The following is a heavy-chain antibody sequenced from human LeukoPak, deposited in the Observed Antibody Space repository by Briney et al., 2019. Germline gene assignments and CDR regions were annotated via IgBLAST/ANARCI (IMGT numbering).Heavy chain of an antibody. CDR1: GFTFSNSW. CDR2: IKSKTDGGTT. V-gene: IGHV3-15*01. J-gene: IGHJ4*02. CDR3: TTVFSSGWYGVRDY. D-gene: IGHD6-19*01. Sequence: GGSLRLSCAASGFTFSNSWVGWVRQAPGKGLEWVGRIKSKTDGGTTDYAAPVKGRFTISRDDSKNTLYLQMNSLKTEDTAVYYCTTVFSSGWYGVRDYWGQGTLVTVSS.